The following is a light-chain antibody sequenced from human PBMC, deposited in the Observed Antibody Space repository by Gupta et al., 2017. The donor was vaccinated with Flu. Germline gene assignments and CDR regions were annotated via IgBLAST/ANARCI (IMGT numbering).Light chain of an antibody. V-gene: IGLV2-23*02. J-gene: IGLJ3*02. CDR3: YSYAGSDSWV. CDR1: LNDVGGFDL. CDR2: EVF. Sequence: HSGLTQPASVSGSPGQSITIPCTGTLNDVGGFDLVSWYQQHPKQAPKLIIYEVFHRPSGLSNRFSGSKSGSTASLTISGLQIEDEADYFCYSYAGSDSWVFGGGTKLTVL.